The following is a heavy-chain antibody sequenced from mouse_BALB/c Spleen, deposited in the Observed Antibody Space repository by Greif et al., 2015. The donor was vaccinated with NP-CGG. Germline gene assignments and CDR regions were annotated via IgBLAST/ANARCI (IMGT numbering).Heavy chain of an antibody. D-gene: IGHD1-2*01. V-gene: IGHV1-80*01. J-gene: IGHJ4*01. Sequence: VKLQESGAELVRPGSSVKLSCKASGYAFSSYWMNWVKQRPGQGLEWIGQIYPGDGDTNYNGKFKGKATLTADKSSSTAYKQLSSLTSEDSAVYFCARGGATANYAMDYWGQGTSVTVSS. CDR1: GYAFSSYW. CDR2: IYPGDGDT. CDR3: ARGGATANYAMDY.